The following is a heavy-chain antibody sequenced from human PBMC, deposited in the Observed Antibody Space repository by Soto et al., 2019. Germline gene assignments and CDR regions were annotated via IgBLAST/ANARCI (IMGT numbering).Heavy chain of an antibody. D-gene: IGHD6-19*01. CDR1: GFTFSSYG. CDR3: ARDRYSSGWYDLDY. CDR2: VWYDGSNK. V-gene: IGHV3-33*01. J-gene: IGHJ4*02. Sequence: QVQLVESGGGVVQPVRSLRLSCAAAGFTFSSYGMHWVRQAPGKGLEWVAVVWYDGSNKYYADSVKGRFTISRDSSKNTLYLQMDSLRAEDTAVYYCARDRYSSGWYDLDYWGQGTLVTVSS.